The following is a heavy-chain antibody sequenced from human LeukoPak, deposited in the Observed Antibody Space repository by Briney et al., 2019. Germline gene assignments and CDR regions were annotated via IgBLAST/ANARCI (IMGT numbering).Heavy chain of an antibody. V-gene: IGHV7-4-1*02. CDR1: GYTFTSYA. CDR2: INTNTGNP. J-gene: IGHJ4*02. CDR3: ATSFYGGVFDY. D-gene: IGHD2/OR15-2a*01. Sequence: ASVKVSCKASGYTFTSYAMNWARQAPGQGLEWMGWINTNTGNPTYAQGFTGRFVFSLDTSVSTAYLQISSLKAEDTAVYYCATSFYGGVFDYWGQGTLVTVSS.